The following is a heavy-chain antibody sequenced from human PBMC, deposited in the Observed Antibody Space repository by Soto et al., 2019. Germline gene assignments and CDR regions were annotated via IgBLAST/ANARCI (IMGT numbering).Heavy chain of an antibody. J-gene: IGHJ5*02. V-gene: IGHV4-59*01. CDR3: ARADYDSTDYYPYSWFAP. CDR1: SDSITTSY. CDR2: IYYTGST. Sequence: SETLSLTCTVSSDSITTSYWSWIRQPPGKGLEWIGFIYYTGSTNYNPSLKSRVTISVDTSKNQFSLTLSSVTAADTAVYYCARADYDSTDYYPYSWFAPWGQGTQVTVSS. D-gene: IGHD3-22*01.